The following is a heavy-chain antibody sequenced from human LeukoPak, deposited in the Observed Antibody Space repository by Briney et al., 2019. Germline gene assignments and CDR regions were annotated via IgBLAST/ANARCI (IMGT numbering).Heavy chain of an antibody. D-gene: IGHD1-26*01. Sequence: SETLSLTRTVSGGSISRSSYYWGWIRQPPGKGLECIGSIYYSGSTYYNPSLKSRVTISVDTSKNQFSLRLSSMTAADTAVYYCARQAVVGATRWFDPWGQGTLVTVSS. CDR3: ARQAVVGATRWFDP. V-gene: IGHV4-39*01. J-gene: IGHJ5*02. CDR2: IYYSGST. CDR1: GGSISRSSYY.